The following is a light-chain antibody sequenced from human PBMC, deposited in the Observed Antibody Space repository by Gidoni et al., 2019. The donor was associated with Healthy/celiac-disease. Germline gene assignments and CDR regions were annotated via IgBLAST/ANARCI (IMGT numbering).Light chain of an antibody. CDR2: GVS. V-gene: IGKV3-15*01. J-gene: IGKJ1*01. CDR1: QSVSSN. Sequence: EIVMTQSPATLSVSPGERATLSSRASQSVSSNLACYQHKPGQPPRLPIYGVSTRATGIPARFSGSGYGTEFTLTISSLQSEDLAVYYCQQYKNWLKWTFGQGTKVEIK. CDR3: QQYKNWLKWT.